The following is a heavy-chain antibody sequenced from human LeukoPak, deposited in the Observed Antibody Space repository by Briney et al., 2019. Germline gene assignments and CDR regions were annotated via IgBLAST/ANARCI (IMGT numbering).Heavy chain of an antibody. CDR3: ARDPLYDYVWGSYRYPYYFDY. CDR2: IIPILGTA. D-gene: IGHD3-16*02. J-gene: IGHJ4*02. CDR1: GGTFSSYA. Sequence: SVKVSCKASGGTFSSYAISWVRQAPGQGLEWMGGIIPILGTANYAQKFQGRVTITADESTSTAYMELSSLRSEDTAVYYCARDPLYDYVWGSYRYPYYFDYWGQGTLVTVSS. V-gene: IGHV1-69*13.